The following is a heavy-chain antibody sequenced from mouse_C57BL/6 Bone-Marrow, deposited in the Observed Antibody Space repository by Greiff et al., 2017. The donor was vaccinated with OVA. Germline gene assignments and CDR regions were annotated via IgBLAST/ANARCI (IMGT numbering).Heavy chain of an antibody. V-gene: IGHV8-12*01. D-gene: IGHD2-4*01. CDR3: ACYYDYEGYAMDY. CDR2: IYWDDDK. Sequence: QVTLKVCGPGILQSSQTLSLTCSFSGFSLSTSGMGVSWIRQPSGKGLEWLAHIYWDDDKRYNPSLKSRLTLSKDTSRNQVFLKITSVDTADTATYYCACYYDYEGYAMDYWGQGTSVTNSS. J-gene: IGHJ4*01. CDR1: GFSLSTSGMG.